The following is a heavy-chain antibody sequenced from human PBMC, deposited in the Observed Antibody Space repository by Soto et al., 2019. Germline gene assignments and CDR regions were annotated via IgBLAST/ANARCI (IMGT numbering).Heavy chain of an antibody. Sequence: PGGSLRLSCAASGFTFSSYAMHWVRQAPGKGLEWVAVISYDGSNKYYADSVKGRFTISRDNSKNTLYLQMNSLRAEDTAVYYCAREGFNFEYWGQGTLVTVSS. V-gene: IGHV3-30-3*01. CDR2: ISYDGSNK. CDR1: GFTFSSYA. CDR3: AREGFNFEY. J-gene: IGHJ4*02.